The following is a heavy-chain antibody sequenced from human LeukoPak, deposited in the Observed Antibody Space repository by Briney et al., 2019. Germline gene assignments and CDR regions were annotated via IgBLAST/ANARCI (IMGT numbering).Heavy chain of an antibody. V-gene: IGHV1-8*01. CDR1: GYTFTSFD. Sequence: ASVKVSCKASGYTFTSFDINWVRQATGQGLEWMGWMNPNSGNTGYAQKFQGRVTMTRNTSISTAYMELSSLRSEDTAVYYCASLPYCSGGSCYGYYYGMDVWGQGTTVTVSS. CDR2: MNPNSGNT. D-gene: IGHD2-15*01. CDR3: ASLPYCSGGSCYGYYYGMDV. J-gene: IGHJ6*02.